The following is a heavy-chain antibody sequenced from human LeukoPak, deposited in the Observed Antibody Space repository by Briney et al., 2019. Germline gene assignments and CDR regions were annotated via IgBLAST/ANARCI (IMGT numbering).Heavy chain of an antibody. J-gene: IGHJ5*02. CDR1: GGSISSDSYY. V-gene: IGHV4-61*02. D-gene: IGHD4-11*01. Sequence: SETLSLTCTVSGGSISSDSYYWSWIRQPAGKGLEWIGRIYTSGSTNYNPSPKSRVTISVDTSKNQFSLKLSSVTAADTAVYYCARDVSSNYDWFDPWGQGTLVTVSS. CDR3: ARDVSSNYDWFDP. CDR2: IYTSGST.